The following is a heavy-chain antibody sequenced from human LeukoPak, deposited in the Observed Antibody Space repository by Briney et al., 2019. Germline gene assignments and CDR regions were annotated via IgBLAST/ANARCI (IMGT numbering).Heavy chain of an antibody. CDR1: GYTFTSYG. J-gene: IGHJ6*03. CDR2: ISAYNGNT. CDR3: AKAAAGSQHSYYYYYYLDV. Sequence: GESLKISCKGSGYTFTSYGISWVRQAPGQGLEWMGWISAYNGNTNYAQKFQGRVTMTRNTSISTAYMELSSLRSEDTAVYYCAKAAAGSQHSYYYYYYLDVWGTGTTVTISS. D-gene: IGHD6-13*01. V-gene: IGHV1-18*01.